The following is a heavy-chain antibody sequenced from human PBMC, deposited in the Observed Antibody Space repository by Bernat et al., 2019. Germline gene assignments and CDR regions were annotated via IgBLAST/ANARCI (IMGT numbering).Heavy chain of an antibody. J-gene: IGHJ4*02. CDR3: AKTDSSGYWERTPPDF. CDR1: GFTFNIYG. D-gene: IGHD3-22*01. Sequence: QVQLVESGGGVVQPGRSLRLSCAASGFTFNIYGMHWVRQAPGKGLEWVAVISYDGSNQYYADFVKGRFTISGDNSKNTLYLQMNSLRAEDTAMYYCAKTDSSGYWERTPPDFWGQGTLVTVSS. CDR2: ISYDGSNQ. V-gene: IGHV3-30*18.